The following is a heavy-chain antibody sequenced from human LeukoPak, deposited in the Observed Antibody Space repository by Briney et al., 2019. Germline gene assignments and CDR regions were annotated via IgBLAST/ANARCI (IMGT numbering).Heavy chain of an antibody. D-gene: IGHD1-14*01. V-gene: IGHV4-4*02. CDR1: GGSISSSNW. Sequence: PSETLSLTCAVSGGSISSSNWWSWVRQPPGKGLGWIGEIYHSGSTNYNPSLKSRVTISVDKSKNQFSLKLSSVTAADTAVYYWARSFYRNHYYFDYWGQGTLATVPS. CDR3: ARSFYRNHYYFDY. CDR2: IYHSGST. J-gene: IGHJ4*02.